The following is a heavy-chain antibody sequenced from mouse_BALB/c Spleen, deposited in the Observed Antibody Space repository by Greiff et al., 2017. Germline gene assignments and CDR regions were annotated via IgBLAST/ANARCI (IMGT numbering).Heavy chain of an antibody. CDR3: ARDGGKYYAMDY. D-gene: IGHD1-1*01. CDR2: INPSTGYT. J-gene: IGHJ4*01. Sequence: VQLQQSGAELAKPGASVKMSCKASGYTFTSYWMHWVKQRPGQGLEWIGYINPSTGYTEYNQKFKDKATLTADKSSSTAYMQLSSLTSEDSAVYYCARDGGKYYAMDYWGQGTSVTVSS. V-gene: IGHV1-7*01. CDR1: GYTFTSYW.